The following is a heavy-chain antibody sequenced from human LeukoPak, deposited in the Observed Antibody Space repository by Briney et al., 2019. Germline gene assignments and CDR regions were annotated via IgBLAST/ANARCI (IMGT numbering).Heavy chain of an antibody. CDR1: GFTFSSYS. CDR2: ISSSSSYI. CDR3: AKPARTDYTDY. V-gene: IGHV3-21*04. J-gene: IGHJ4*02. D-gene: IGHD1-14*01. Sequence: GGSLGLSCAASGFTFSSYSMNWVRQAPGKGLEWVSSISSSSSYIYYADSVKGRFTISRDNAKNSLYLQMNSLRAEDTAVYYCAKPARTDYTDYWGQGTLVTVSS.